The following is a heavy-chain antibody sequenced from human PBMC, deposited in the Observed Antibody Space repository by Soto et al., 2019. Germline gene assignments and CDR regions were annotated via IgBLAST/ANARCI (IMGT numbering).Heavy chain of an antibody. CDR3: ARVGATTSGVLNAFDI. CDR1: GFTFSSYS. D-gene: IGHD1-26*01. Sequence: PGGSLRLSCAASGFTFSSYSMNWVRQAPGKGLEWVSYISSSSSTIYYADSVKGRFTISRDNAKNSLYLQMNSLRDEDTAVYYCARVGATTSGVLNAFDIWGQGTMVTVSS. V-gene: IGHV3-48*02. CDR2: ISSSSSTI. J-gene: IGHJ3*02.